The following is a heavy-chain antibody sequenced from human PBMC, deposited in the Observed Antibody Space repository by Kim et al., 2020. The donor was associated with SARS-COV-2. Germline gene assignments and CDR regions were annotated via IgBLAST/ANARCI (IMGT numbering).Heavy chain of an antibody. CDR1: GGSISSGGYY. J-gene: IGHJ4*02. CDR3: ARAKQGGIIVVVIREFDY. D-gene: IGHD3-22*01. Sequence: SETLSLTCTVSGGSISSGGYYWSWIRQHPGKGREWIGYIYYSGSTYYNPSLKSRVTISVDTSKNQFSLKLSSVTAADTAVYYCARAKQGGIIVVVIREFDYWGQGTLVTVSS. V-gene: IGHV4-31*03. CDR2: IYYSGST.